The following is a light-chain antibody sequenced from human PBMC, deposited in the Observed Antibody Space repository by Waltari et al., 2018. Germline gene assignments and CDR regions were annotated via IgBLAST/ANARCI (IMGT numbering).Light chain of an antibody. J-gene: IGKJ1*01. CDR2: GVS. CDR3: QQYNNWPPWT. V-gene: IGKV3-15*01. CDR1: QSVRSN. Sequence: EIVMTQSPATLSVSPGERATLSCRASQSVRSNLAWYQQKPGQAPRRLVYGVSTRATGIPARFSGSGSGTEFTLTISSLQSEDFAVYYCQQYNNWPPWTFGQGTKVEIK.